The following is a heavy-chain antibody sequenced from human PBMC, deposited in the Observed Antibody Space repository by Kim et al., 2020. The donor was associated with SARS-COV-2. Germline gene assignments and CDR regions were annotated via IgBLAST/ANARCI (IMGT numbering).Heavy chain of an antibody. V-gene: IGHV3-23*01. D-gene: IGHD3-10*01. CDR2: ISGSGGST. J-gene: IGHJ6*02. Sequence: GGSLRLSCAASGFTFSSYAMSWVRQAPGKGLEWVSAISGSGGSTYYADSVKGRFTISRDNSKNTLYLQMNSLRAEDTAVYYCAKSGRVRGVIITLNYYGMDVWGQGTTVTVSS. CDR3: AKSGRVRGVIITLNYYGMDV. CDR1: GFTFSSYA.